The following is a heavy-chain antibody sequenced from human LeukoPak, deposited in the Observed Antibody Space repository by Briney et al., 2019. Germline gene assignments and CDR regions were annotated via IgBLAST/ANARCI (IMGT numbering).Heavy chain of an antibody. V-gene: IGHV3-11*04. CDR2: IRSSGSTV. Sequence: GGSLRLSCAASGFTFSDYYMSWIRQAPGKGLEWVSNIRSSGSTVYYADSVKGRFTISRDNAKNSLYLQMNSLRAEDTAVYYCAGPKYSSSSGVFDIWGQGTMVTVSS. D-gene: IGHD6-6*01. CDR3: AGPKYSSSSGVFDI. CDR1: GFTFSDYY. J-gene: IGHJ3*02.